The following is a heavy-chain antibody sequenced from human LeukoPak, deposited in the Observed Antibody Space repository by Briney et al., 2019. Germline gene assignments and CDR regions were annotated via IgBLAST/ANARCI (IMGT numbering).Heavy chain of an antibody. CDR1: GYSISSGYY. CDR3: ARSDGYGLVGI. V-gene: IGHV4-38-2*02. J-gene: IGHJ3*02. CDR2: IYHSGST. Sequence: SETLSLTCTVSGYSISSGYYWGWIRRPPGKGLEWIGSIYHSGSTYYNPSLKSRVTISVDTSKNQFSLKLSSVTAADTAVYYCARSDGYGLVGIWGQGTMVTVSS. D-gene: IGHD3-10*01.